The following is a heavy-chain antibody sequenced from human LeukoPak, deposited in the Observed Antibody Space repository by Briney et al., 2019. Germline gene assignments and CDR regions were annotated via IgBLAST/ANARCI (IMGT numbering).Heavy chain of an antibody. J-gene: IGHJ6*03. CDR3: ARDNYYYYYMDV. CDR1: GGSISSSSYY. CDR2: IYYSGST. Sequence: SETLPLTCTVSGGSISSSSYYWGWIRQPPGKGLEWIGSIYYSGSTYYNPSLKSRVTISVDTSKNQFSLKLSSVTAADTAVYYCARDNYYYYYMDVWGKGTTVTVSS. V-gene: IGHV4-39*07.